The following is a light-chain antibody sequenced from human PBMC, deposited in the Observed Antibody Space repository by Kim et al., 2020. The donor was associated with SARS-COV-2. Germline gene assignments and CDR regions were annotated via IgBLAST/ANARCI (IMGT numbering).Light chain of an antibody. CDR2: DVN. Sequence: QSALTQPRSVSGSPGQSVTISCTGTSSDVGGYNYVSWYQQHPDKAPRLMIYDVNKRPSGVPDRFSGSKSDSTASLTISGLQAEDEADYYCCSYAGSNTFDVFGGGTKVTVL. J-gene: IGLJ2*01. CDR3: CSYAGSNTFDV. CDR1: SSDVGGYNY. V-gene: IGLV2-11*01.